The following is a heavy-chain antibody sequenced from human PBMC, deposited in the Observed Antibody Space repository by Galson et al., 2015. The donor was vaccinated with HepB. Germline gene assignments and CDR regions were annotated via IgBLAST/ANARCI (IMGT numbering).Heavy chain of an antibody. D-gene: IGHD5-24*01. Sequence: SLRLSCAASGFTFSSYSMNWVRQAPGKGLEWVSYISSSSNTIYYADFVKGRFTISRDNAKNSLYLQMNSLRAEDTAVYYCARERGRDGYNVDWGQGTLVTVSS. CDR1: GFTFSSYS. J-gene: IGHJ4*02. CDR2: ISSSSNTI. V-gene: IGHV3-48*01. CDR3: ARERGRDGYNVD.